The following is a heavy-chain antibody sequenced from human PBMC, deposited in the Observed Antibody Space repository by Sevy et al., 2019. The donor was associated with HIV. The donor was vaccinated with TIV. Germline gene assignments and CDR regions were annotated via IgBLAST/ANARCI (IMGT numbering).Heavy chain of an antibody. D-gene: IGHD2-15*01. Sequence: GGSLRLSCAASGFTFSDYYMSWIRQAPGKGLEWVSYISSSGSTIYYADSVKGRFTISRDNAKNSLYLQMNSLRAEDTAVYYCATDACSGGSCYSFDYYYGMDVWGQGTTVTVSS. J-gene: IGHJ6*02. CDR1: GFTFSDYY. V-gene: IGHV3-11*01. CDR2: ISSSGSTI. CDR3: ATDACSGGSCYSFDYYYGMDV.